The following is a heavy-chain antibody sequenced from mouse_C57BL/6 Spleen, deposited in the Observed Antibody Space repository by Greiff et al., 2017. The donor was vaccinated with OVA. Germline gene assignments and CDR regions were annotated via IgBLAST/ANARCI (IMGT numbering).Heavy chain of an antibody. D-gene: IGHD2-4*01. Sequence: EVNVVESGEGLVKPGGSLKLSCAASGFTFSSYAMSWVRQTPEKRLEWVAYISSGGDYIYYADTVKGRFTISRDNARNTLYLQMSSLKSEDTAMYYCTRCDYGGKTYFDVWGTGTTVTVSS. J-gene: IGHJ1*03. CDR2: ISSGGDYI. CDR1: GFTFSSYA. V-gene: IGHV5-9-1*02. CDR3: TRCDYGGKTYFDV.